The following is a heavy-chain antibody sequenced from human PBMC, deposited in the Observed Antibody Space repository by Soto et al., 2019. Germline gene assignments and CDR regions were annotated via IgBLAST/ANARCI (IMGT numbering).Heavy chain of an antibody. J-gene: IGHJ3*02. CDR1: GYFFISYG. V-gene: IGHV1-18*01. Sequence: QAQLVQSGVEVKKPGASVKVSCKASGYFFISYGISWVRQAPGQGLEWMGWISAYNGNTNYAQSLQGRVTMTTDTSTSTAYMELGSLRSDDTAVYYCARAVTGTVWDAFDIWGQGTMITVSS. CDR3: ARAVTGTVWDAFDI. CDR2: ISAYNGNT. D-gene: IGHD6-19*01.